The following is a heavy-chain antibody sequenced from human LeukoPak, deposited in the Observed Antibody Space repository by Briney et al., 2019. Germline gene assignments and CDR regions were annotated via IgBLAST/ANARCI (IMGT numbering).Heavy chain of an antibody. V-gene: IGHV3-23*01. D-gene: IGHD3-3*01. J-gene: IGHJ5*02. Sequence: GGSLRLSCAASGFTFSSYAMSLVRQAPGKGLEWVSAISGSGGSTYYADSVKGRFTISRDNSKNTLYLQMNSLRAEDTAVYYCAKGEEGYYDFWSGYYTHNWFDPWGQGTLVTVSS. CDR1: GFTFSSYA. CDR2: ISGSGGST. CDR3: AKGEEGYYDFWSGYYTHNWFDP.